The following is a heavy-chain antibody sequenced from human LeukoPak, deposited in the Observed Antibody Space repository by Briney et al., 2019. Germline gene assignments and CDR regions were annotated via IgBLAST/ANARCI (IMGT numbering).Heavy chain of an antibody. Sequence: SETLSLTCTVSGGSISSGDYYWSWIRQPPGRGLEWIGYIYYSGSTYYNPSLKSRVTISVDTSKNQFSLKLSSVTAADTAVYYCAREEGEYCSSTSCPLAFDIWGQGTMVTVSS. CDR3: AREEGEYCSSTSCPLAFDI. CDR1: GGSISSGDYY. D-gene: IGHD2-2*01. J-gene: IGHJ3*02. CDR2: IYYSGST. V-gene: IGHV4-30-4*01.